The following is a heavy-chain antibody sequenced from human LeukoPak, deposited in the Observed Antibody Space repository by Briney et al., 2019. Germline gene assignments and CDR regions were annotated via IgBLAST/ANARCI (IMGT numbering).Heavy chain of an antibody. J-gene: IGHJ4*02. CDR3: AAVTSYYYDSSGSTLFDY. CDR2: VIPIFGTA. Sequence: ASVKVSCKASGGTFSCYAISWVRQAPGQGLEWMGGVIPIFGTANYAQKFQGRVTITADESTSTAYMELSSLRSEDTAVYYCAAVTSYYYDSSGSTLFDYWGQGTLVTVSS. D-gene: IGHD3-22*01. V-gene: IGHV1-69*13. CDR1: GGTFSCYA.